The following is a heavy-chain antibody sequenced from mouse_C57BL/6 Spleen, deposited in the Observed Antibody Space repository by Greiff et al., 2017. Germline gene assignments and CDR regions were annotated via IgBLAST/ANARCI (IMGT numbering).Heavy chain of an antibody. CDR1: GYSITGDY. Sequence: EVQLVESGPGLAKPSQTLSLTCSVTGYSITGDYWNWIRKFPGNKLEYMGYISYSGSTYYNPSLKSRISITRDTSKKQYYLQLNSVTTEDTATYYCERSPVRSQNFDYWGQGTTLTVSS. CDR3: ERSPVRSQNFDY. CDR2: ISYSGST. V-gene: IGHV3-8*01. J-gene: IGHJ2*01. D-gene: IGHD1-1*01.